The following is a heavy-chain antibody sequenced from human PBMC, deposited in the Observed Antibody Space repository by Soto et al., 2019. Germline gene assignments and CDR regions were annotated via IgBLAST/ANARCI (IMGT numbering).Heavy chain of an antibody. V-gene: IGHV3-9*01. CDR1: GFTFDDYA. CDR3: AKDSSSWTLDY. CDR2: ISWNSGSI. J-gene: IGHJ4*02. D-gene: IGHD6-13*01. Sequence: GGSLRLSCAASGFTFDDYAMHWVRQAPGKGLEWVPGISWNSGSIGYADSVKGRFTISRDNAKNSLYLQMNSLRAEDTALYYCAKDSSSWTLDYWGQGTLVTVSS.